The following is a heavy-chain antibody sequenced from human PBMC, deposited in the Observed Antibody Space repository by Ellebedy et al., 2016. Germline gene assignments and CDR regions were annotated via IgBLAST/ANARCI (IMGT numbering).Heavy chain of an antibody. V-gene: IGHV4-59*12. CDR2: IYYSGST. Sequence: SETLSLXCTVSGGSISSYYWSWIRQPPGKGLEWIGYIYYSGSTNYNPSLKSRVTISVDTSKNQFSLKLSSVTAADTAVYYCARVQLWAPFDYWGQGTLVTVSS. CDR1: GGSISSYY. D-gene: IGHD5-18*01. J-gene: IGHJ4*02. CDR3: ARVQLWAPFDY.